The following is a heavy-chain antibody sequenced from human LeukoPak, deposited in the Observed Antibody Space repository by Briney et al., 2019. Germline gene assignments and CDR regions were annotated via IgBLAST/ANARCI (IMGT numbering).Heavy chain of an antibody. J-gene: IGHJ4*02. CDR1: GFTFAIHA. V-gene: IGHV3-23*01. CDR2: ISGDGAST. Sequence: GGSLRLSCAASGFTFAIHAMTWVRQAPGKGLEWVSGISGDGASTHYAESVKGQFTISRDNSQNTLFLQMNGLRDEDTAVYYCARGGSGWSFDYWGQGTLVTVSS. CDR3: ARGGSGWSFDY. D-gene: IGHD6-19*01.